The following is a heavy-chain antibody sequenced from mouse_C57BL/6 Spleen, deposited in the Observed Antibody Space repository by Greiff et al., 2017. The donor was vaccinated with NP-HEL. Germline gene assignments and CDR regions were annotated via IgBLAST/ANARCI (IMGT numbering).Heavy chain of an antibody. CDR2: IDPSDSYT. J-gene: IGHJ1*03. Sequence: QVQLQQPGAELVMPGASVKLSCKASGYTFTSYWMHWVKQRPGQGLEWIGEIDPSDSYTNYNQKFKGKSTLTVDKSSSTAYMQLSSLTSEDSAVYYCARAPITTVVAPRYFDVWGTGTTVTVSS. CDR1: GYTFTSYW. V-gene: IGHV1-69*01. CDR3: ARAPITTVVAPRYFDV. D-gene: IGHD1-1*01.